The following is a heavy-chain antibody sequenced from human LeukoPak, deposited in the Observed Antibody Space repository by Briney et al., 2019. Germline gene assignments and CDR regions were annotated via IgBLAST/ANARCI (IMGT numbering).Heavy chain of an antibody. Sequence: ASVKVSCKVSGYTLTELSMHWVRQAPGKGLEWMGGFDPEDGETIYAQKFQGRVTMTEDTSTDTAYMELSSLRSEDTAVYYCATVRSDHGDYYYYYGMDVWGQGTTVTVSS. CDR1: GYTLTELS. J-gene: IGHJ6*02. CDR2: FDPEDGET. V-gene: IGHV1-24*01. D-gene: IGHD4/OR15-4a*01. CDR3: ATVRSDHGDYYYYYGMDV.